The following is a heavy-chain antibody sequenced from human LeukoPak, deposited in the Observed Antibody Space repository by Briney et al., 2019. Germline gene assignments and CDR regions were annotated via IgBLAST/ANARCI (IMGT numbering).Heavy chain of an antibody. CDR1: GFTFSSYG. Sequence: GGSLRLSCAASGFTFSSYGMHWVRQAPGKGLEWVAVISYDGSNKYYADSVKGRFTISRDNSKNTLYLQMNSLRAEDTAVYYCVRPSWTSGSYFDYWGQGALVIVSS. V-gene: IGHV3-30*03. D-gene: IGHD3-10*01. CDR3: VRPSWTSGSYFDY. J-gene: IGHJ4*02. CDR2: ISYDGSNK.